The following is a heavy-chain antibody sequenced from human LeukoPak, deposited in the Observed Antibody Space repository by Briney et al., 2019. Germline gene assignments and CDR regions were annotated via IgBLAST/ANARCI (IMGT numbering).Heavy chain of an antibody. V-gene: IGHV3-23*01. D-gene: IGHD3-22*01. CDR2: ISGSGGST. J-gene: IGHJ4*02. CDR1: GFTFSSYA. Sequence: PGGSLRLSCAASGFTFSSYAMSWVRQAPGKGLEWVSAISGSGGSTYYADSVKGRFTISRDNSKNTLYLQMNSLRAEDTAVYYCARIYYDSSGYYYDYFDYWGQGTPVTVSS. CDR3: ARIYYDSSGYYYDYFDY.